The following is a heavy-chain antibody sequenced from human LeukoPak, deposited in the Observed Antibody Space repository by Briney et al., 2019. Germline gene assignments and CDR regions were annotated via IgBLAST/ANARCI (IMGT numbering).Heavy chain of an antibody. CDR2: IIPIFGTA. Sequence: ASVKVSCKASGGTFSSYAISWVRQAPGQGLEWMGGIIPIFGTANYTQKFQGRVTITADESTSTAYMELSSLRSEDTAVYYCARDIGYSYGVDYWGQGTLVTVSS. CDR3: ARDIGYSYGVDY. J-gene: IGHJ4*02. D-gene: IGHD5-18*01. CDR1: GGTFSSYA. V-gene: IGHV1-69*13.